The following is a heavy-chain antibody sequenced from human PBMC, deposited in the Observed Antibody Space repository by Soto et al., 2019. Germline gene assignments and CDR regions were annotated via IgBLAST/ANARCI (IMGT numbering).Heavy chain of an antibody. CDR1: GFTFSSYG. CDR3: ARGHGVATTMGWFDP. V-gene: IGHV3-33*01. D-gene: IGHD5-12*01. CDR2: IWYDGSNK. Sequence: QVRLVESGGGVVQPGRSLRLSCEASGFTFSSYGIHWVRQAPVKGLEWVAVIWYDGSNKYYADSVKGRFSISRDNSKNTLYLLMNSLRAEDTAVYYCARGHGVATTMGWFDPWGQGTLVTVSS. J-gene: IGHJ5*02.